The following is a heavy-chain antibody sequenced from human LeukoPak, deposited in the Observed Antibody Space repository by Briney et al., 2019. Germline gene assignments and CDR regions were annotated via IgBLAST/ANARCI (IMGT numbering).Heavy chain of an antibody. V-gene: IGHV4-61*02. CDR2: IYTSGST. J-gene: IGHJ4*02. CDR3: ARTKFYDSSGYQDY. Sequence: SETLSLTCTVSGGSISSGSYYWSWIRQPAGKGLEWIGRIYTSGSTNYNPSLKSRVTISVDTSKNQFSLKLSSVTAADTAVYYCARTKFYDSSGYQDYWGQGTLVTVSS. CDR1: GGSISSGSYY. D-gene: IGHD3-22*01.